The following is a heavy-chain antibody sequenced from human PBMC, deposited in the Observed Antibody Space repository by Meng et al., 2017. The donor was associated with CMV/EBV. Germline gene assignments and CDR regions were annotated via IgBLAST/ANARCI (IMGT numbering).Heavy chain of an antibody. Sequence: ETLSLTCTGSGYSFTSYWIGWVRQMPGKGLEWMGIIYPGDSDTRYSPSFQRQVTISADKSNSTADLQWSSLNASDTAMYYCATAPIEMATNGGFFDYWGQGTLVTVSS. V-gene: IGHV5-51*01. CDR2: IYPGDSDT. CDR3: ATAPIEMATNGGFFDY. J-gene: IGHJ4*02. D-gene: IGHD5-24*01. CDR1: GYSFTSYW.